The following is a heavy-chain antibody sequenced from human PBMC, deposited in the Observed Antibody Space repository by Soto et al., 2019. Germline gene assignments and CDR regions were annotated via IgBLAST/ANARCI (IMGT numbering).Heavy chain of an antibody. Sequence: ASVKVSCKASGYTFTSYAMHWVRQAHGQRLEWMGWINAGNGNTKYSQKFQGRVTITRDTSASTVYMELSSLRSEDTAVYYCARVSGWYFLDYWARGTLVTVSS. D-gene: IGHD6-19*01. J-gene: IGHJ4*02. CDR2: INAGNGNT. V-gene: IGHV1-3*01. CDR1: GYTFTSYA. CDR3: ARVSGWYFLDY.